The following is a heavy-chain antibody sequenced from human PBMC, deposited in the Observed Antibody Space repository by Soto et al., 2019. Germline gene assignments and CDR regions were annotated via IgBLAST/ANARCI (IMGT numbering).Heavy chain of an antibody. J-gene: IGHJ4*02. V-gene: IGHV3-11*05. CDR1: GFTFSDYY. D-gene: IGHD5-18*01. CDR3: ASRSVRYSYALGSDY. CDR2: ISSSSSYT. Sequence: QVQLVESGGGLVKPGGSLRLSCAASGFTFSDYYMSWIRQAPGKGLEWVSYISSSSSYTNYADSVKGRFTISRDNAKNSLYLQMNSLRAEATAVYYCASRSVRYSYALGSDYWGQGTLVTVSS.